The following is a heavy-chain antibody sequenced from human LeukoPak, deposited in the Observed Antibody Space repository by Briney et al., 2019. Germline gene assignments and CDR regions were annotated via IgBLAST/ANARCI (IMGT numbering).Heavy chain of an antibody. CDR2: IYSGGGT. J-gene: IGHJ4*02. V-gene: IGHV3-53*01. CDR1: GFIVSSNY. Sequence: GGSLRLSCVASGFIVSSNYMSWVRQAPGKGLEWVSVIYSGGGTNYADSVKGRFTISRDRSKNTLYLQMNSLRVEDTAVYYCARAPMTTEDYWGRGTLVTVSS. D-gene: IGHD4-17*01. CDR3: ARAPMTTEDY.